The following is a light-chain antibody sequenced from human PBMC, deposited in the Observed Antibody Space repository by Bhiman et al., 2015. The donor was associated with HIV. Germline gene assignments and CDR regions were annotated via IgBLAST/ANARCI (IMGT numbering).Light chain of an antibody. CDR1: SSNIGTNT. J-gene: IGLJ3*02. Sequence: QSVLTQPPSASGTPGQRVTISCSGSSSNIGTNTVNWYQQLPGTAPKLLIYSNNQRPSGVPDRFSGSKSGTSASLAISGLQSEDEADYYCAAWDDSSLVFGGGTKLDRP. V-gene: IGLV1-44*01. CDR3: AAWDDSSLV. CDR2: SNN.